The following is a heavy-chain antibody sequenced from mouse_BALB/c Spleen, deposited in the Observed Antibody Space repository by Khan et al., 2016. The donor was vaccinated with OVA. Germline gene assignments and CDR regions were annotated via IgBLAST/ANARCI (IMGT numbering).Heavy chain of an antibody. CDR2: ISTYYGNI. CDR1: GYTFADSG. Sequence: VQLKQSGPEPVRPGASVKISCKGSGYTFADSGMHWVRQSHAKSLEWIGVISTYYGNIKYNQKFEGRATMTVDKSSSTAYMELARLTSEYSAVYFCSRDGISEFAYWGQGTLVTVSA. J-gene: IGHJ3*01. V-gene: IGHV1S137*01. D-gene: IGHD2-3*01. CDR3: SRDGISEFAY.